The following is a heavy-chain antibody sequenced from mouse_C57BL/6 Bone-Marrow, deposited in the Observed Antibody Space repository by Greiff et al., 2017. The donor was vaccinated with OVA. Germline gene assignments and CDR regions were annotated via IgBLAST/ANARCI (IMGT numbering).Heavy chain of an antibody. Sequence: EVMLVESGGGLVQPGGSLSLSCAASGFTFTDYYMSWVRQPPGKALEWLGFIRNKANGYTTEYSASVKGRFTISRDNSQSILYLQMNALRAEDSATYYCARSRLGPGDYWGQGTTLTVSS. CDR2: IRNKANGYTT. D-gene: IGHD4-1*01. V-gene: IGHV7-3*01. CDR1: GFTFTDYY. CDR3: ARSRLGPGDY. J-gene: IGHJ2*01.